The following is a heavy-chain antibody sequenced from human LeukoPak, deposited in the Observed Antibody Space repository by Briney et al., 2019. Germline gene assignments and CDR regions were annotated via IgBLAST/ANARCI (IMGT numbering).Heavy chain of an antibody. CDR3: ARGASYWYYDSSGYGSGLY. CDR1: GYTFTGYY. Sequence: ASVKVSCKASGYTFTGYYMHWVQQAPGQGLEWMGWINPNSGGTNYAQKFQGRVTMTRDTPISTAYMELSRLRSDDTAVYYCARGASYWYYDSSGYGSGLYWGQGTLVTVSS. D-gene: IGHD3-22*01. J-gene: IGHJ4*02. CDR2: INPNSGGT. V-gene: IGHV1-2*02.